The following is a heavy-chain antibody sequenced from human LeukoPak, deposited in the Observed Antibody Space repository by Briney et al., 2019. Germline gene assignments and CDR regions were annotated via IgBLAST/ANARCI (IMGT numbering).Heavy chain of an antibody. D-gene: IGHD2-21*02. CDR3: TRMTAGHDY. CDR1: GVSFDDYY. V-gene: IGHV4-34*01. CDR2: INHSGYT. Sequence: SEPLSLTCAVSGVSFDDYYWSWVRQTTGKGREWIGEINHSGYTNDSPSLKSRVTLSIDTSRKQFSLNLKSVTVADTGIYYCTRMTAGHDYWGQGTLVTVSS. J-gene: IGHJ4*02.